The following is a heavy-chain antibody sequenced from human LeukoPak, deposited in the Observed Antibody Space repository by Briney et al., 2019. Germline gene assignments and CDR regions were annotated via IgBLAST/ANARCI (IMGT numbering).Heavy chain of an antibody. CDR3: ASGTIVGARGADN. J-gene: IGHJ4*02. Sequence: GGSLRLSCAASGFTVSSNYLSWVRQAPGKGLEWVSVIFSGGSTYYADSVKGRFTISRDNANNLLYLQMNSLRAEDTAVYYCASGTIVGARGADNWGQGTLVTVSS. D-gene: IGHD1-26*01. CDR1: GFTVSSNY. CDR2: IFSGGST. V-gene: IGHV3-53*01.